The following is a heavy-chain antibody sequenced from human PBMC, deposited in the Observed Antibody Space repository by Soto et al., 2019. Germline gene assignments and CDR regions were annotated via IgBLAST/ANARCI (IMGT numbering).Heavy chain of an antibody. V-gene: IGHV4-31*03. J-gene: IGHJ2*01. CDR3: ARDGRGRGIAVAGRFWYFYL. Sequence: QVQLQESGPGLVKPSQTLSLTCTVSGASISSGGYYWNWIRQHPGKGLEWIGYIYYSGSTYYNPSLKNRVTISVDTSKNEFSLKLSSVTAADTAVYYCARDGRGRGIAVAGRFWYFYLWGRGTLVTVSS. CDR1: GASISSGGYY. D-gene: IGHD6-19*01. CDR2: IYYSGST.